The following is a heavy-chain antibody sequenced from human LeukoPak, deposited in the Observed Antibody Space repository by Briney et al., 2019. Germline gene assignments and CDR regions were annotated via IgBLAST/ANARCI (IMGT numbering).Heavy chain of an antibody. CDR1: GGSISSGGYS. CDR3: ARVPVGAASYYMDV. CDR2: IYHSGST. J-gene: IGHJ6*03. D-gene: IGHD2-15*01. V-gene: IGHV4-30-2*01. Sequence: PSETLSLTCAVSGGSISSGGYSWSWIRQPPGKGLEWIGYIYHSGSTYYNPSLKSRVTISVDRSKNQFSLKLSSVTAADTAVYYCARVPVGAASYYMDVWGKGTTVTVSS.